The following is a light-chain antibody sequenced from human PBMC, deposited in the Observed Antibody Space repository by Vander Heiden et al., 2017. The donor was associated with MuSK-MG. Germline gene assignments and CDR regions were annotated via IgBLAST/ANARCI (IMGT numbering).Light chain of an antibody. J-gene: IGLJ2*01. CDR3: QAWDSSAAGV. CDR2: QDT. CDR1: NLGDKY. Sequence: SSDVPHPPSLSVSPGQTASLPCPPANLGDKYACWYQQKPGRSPVLVIYQDTKRPSGIPERFSGSKSGNTATLTISGTQAMDEADYYCQAWDSSAAGVFGGGTKLTVL. V-gene: IGLV3-1*01.